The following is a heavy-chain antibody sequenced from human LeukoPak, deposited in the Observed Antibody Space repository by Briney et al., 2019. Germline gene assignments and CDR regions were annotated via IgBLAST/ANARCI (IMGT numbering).Heavy chain of an antibody. CDR1: GFTFGTYA. CDR3: AKYGVSESYRGLDY. J-gene: IGHJ4*02. Sequence: PGGSLRLSCAASGFTFGTYAMSWVRQAPGKGLEWVSRISDTGDVAYYADSVKGRLTISRDNSQNTLYLQMNSLRAEDTAPYYCAKYGVSESYRGLDYRGQGTLVTVTS. D-gene: IGHD3-16*02. CDR2: ISDTGDVA. V-gene: IGHV3-23*01.